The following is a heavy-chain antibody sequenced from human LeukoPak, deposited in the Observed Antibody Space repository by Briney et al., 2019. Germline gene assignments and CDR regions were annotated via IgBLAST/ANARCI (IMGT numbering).Heavy chain of an antibody. D-gene: IGHD3-9*01. CDR1: GYTFTEFS. CDR3: ATSYYDILTGQNYYYYGMDV. V-gene: IGHV1-2*02. Sequence: ASVKVSCKASGYTFTEFSMHWVRQAPGKGLEWMGWINPNSGGTNYAQKFQGRVTMTRDTSISTAYMELSRLRSDDTAVYYCATSYYDILTGQNYYYYGMDVWGQGTTVTVSS. CDR2: INPNSGGT. J-gene: IGHJ6*02.